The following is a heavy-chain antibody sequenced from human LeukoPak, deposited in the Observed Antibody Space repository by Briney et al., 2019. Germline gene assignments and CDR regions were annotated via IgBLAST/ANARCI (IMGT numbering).Heavy chain of an antibody. D-gene: IGHD4-23*01. Sequence: SETLSLTCAVSGGSISSSNWWSWVRQPPGKGLEWIGEIYHSGSTNYNPSLKSRVTISVDKSKNQFSLKLSSVTAADTAVYYCARDALYGGNSHYFDYWGQGTLVTVSS. V-gene: IGHV4-4*02. CDR2: IYHSGST. J-gene: IGHJ4*02. CDR3: ARDALYGGNSHYFDY. CDR1: GGSISSSNW.